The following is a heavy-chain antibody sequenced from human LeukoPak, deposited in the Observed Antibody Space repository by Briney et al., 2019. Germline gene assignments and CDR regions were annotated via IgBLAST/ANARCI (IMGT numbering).Heavy chain of an antibody. J-gene: IGHJ4*02. D-gene: IGHD5-24*01. CDR2: IYYTGIT. V-gene: IGHV4-59*01. CDR3: ARAGPRRDGYNGDY. CDR1: GGSISTYY. Sequence: PPGTLSLTCSVSGGSISTYYWSWLRQPPGKGLEWIGYIYYTGITYYNPSLKSRVTISVDTSKNQFSLKLSSVTAADTAVYYCARAGPRRDGYNGDYWGQGTLVTVSS.